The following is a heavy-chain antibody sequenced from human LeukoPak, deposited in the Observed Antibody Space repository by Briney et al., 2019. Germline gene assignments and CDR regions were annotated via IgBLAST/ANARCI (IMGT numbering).Heavy chain of an antibody. CDR3: ARALWFGETFPAY. J-gene: IGHJ4*02. CDR2: ISGSGGST. CDR1: GFTFSSYG. Sequence: GGTLRLSCAASGFTFSSYGMSWVRQAPGKGLEWVSAISGSGGSTYYADSVKGRFTISRDNAKNSLYLQMNSLRAEDTAVYYCARALWFGETFPAYWGQGTLVTVSS. D-gene: IGHD3-10*01. V-gene: IGHV3-23*01.